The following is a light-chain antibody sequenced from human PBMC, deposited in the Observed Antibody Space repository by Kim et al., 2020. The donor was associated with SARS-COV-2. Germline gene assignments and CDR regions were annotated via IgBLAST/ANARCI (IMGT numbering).Light chain of an antibody. CDR3: QSYDSSLSGFWV. V-gene: IGLV1-40*01. Sequence: QLVLTQPPSVSGAPGQRVTISCTGSSSNIGAGYDVHWYQQLPGTAPKLLIYGNNNRPSGVPDRFSGSKSGTSASLAITGLQADDEADYYCQSYDSSLSGFWVFGGGTQLTVL. J-gene: IGLJ3*02. CDR2: GNN. CDR1: SSNIGAGYD.